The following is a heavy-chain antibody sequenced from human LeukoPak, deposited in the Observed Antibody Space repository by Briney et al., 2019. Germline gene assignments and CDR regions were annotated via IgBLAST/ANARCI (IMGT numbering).Heavy chain of an antibody. CDR1: GGSISSYY. CDR3: ARGLTYYDILTGYYLGNWFDP. CDR2: ISGSGGST. Sequence: ETLSLTCTVSGGSISSYYWSWVRQAPGKGLEWVSAISGSGGSTYYADSVKGRFTISRDNSKNTLYLQMNSLRAEDTAVYYCARGLTYYDILTGYYLGNWFDPWGQGTLVTVSS. J-gene: IGHJ5*02. D-gene: IGHD3-9*01. V-gene: IGHV3-23*01.